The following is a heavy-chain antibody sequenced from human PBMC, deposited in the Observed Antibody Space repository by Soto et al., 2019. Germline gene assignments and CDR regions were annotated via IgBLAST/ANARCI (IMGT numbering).Heavy chain of an antibody. CDR3: TTQLETNLLVY. D-gene: IGHD6-6*01. J-gene: IGHJ4*02. CDR1: GFSFSSYW. V-gene: IGHV3-74*01. Sequence: GGSLRLSCAASGFSFSSYWMHWVRQAPGKGLVWVSRINSDGSSTNYADSVKGRFTISRDNAKNTLYLQMNSLKTEDTAVYYCTTQLETNLLVYWGQGTLVTVSS. CDR2: INSDGSST.